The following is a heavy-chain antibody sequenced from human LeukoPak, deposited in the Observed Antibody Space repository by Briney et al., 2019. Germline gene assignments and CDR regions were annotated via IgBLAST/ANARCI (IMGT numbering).Heavy chain of an antibody. J-gene: IGHJ4*02. CDR2: ISSSGSTI. V-gene: IGHV3-48*03. CDR3: AKDHYDYVWGSYRFDY. D-gene: IGHD3-16*02. Sequence: TGGSLRLSCAASGFTFSSYEMNWVRQAPGKGLEWVSYISSSGSTIYYADSVKGRFTISRDNAKNSLYLQMNSLRAEDTAVYYCAKDHYDYVWGSYRFDYWGQGTLVTVSS. CDR1: GFTFSSYE.